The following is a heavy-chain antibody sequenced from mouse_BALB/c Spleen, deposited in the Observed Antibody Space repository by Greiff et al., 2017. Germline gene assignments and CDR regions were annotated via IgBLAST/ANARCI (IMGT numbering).Heavy chain of an antibody. CDR1: GFSLTSYG. Sequence: QVQLKQSGPGLVAPSQSLSITCTVSGFSLTSYGVHWVRQPPGKGLEWLGVIWAGGSTNYNSALMSRLSISKDNSKSQVFLKMNSLQTDDTAMYYCARVYGNPAWFAYWGQGTLVTVSA. CDR3: ARVYGNPAWFAY. J-gene: IGHJ3*01. CDR2: IWAGGST. V-gene: IGHV2-9*02. D-gene: IGHD2-1*01.